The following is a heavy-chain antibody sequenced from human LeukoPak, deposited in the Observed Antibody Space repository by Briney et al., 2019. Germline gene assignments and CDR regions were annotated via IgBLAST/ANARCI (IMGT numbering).Heavy chain of an antibody. J-gene: IGHJ4*02. CDR1: GYTFTSYG. D-gene: IGHD3-22*01. CDR2: ISGCNGNT. V-gene: IGHV1-18*01. Sequence: SSVTLSCKASGYTFTSYGISWVRLAPGPALEWMGWISGCNGNTNYAQKLQGRLTMTTDTSTSTAYMELRSLRSDDTAVYYCARDFHSSGYYHYFHYWGPESPGTVSS. CDR3: ARDFHSSGYYHYFHY.